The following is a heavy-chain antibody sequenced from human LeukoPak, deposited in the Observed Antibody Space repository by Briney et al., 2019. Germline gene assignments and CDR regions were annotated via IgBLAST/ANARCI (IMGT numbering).Heavy chain of an antibody. CDR2: IYPNGSDT. V-gene: IGHV5-51*01. CDR3: ARRGVVGSKVFDY. Sequence: GESLKISCEGSGYNFAYYWIGWVRQMPGQGLEWMGIIYPNGSDTRYSPSFQGQVTISADKSINTAYLQWSSLKASDTAMYYCARRGVVGSKVFDYWGQGTMVTVSS. CDR1: GYNFAYYW. D-gene: IGHD2-15*01. J-gene: IGHJ4*02.